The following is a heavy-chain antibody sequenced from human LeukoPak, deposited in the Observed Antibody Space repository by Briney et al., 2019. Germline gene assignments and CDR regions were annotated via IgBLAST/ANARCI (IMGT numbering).Heavy chain of an antibody. CDR3: ARDFVSGYCGGDCPPLEFDY. CDR2: INPSGGST. J-gene: IGHJ4*02. V-gene: IGHV1-46*01. Sequence: ASVKVSCKASGYTFTSYYMHWVRQAPGQGLEWMGIINPSGGSTSYAQKFQGRVTMTRDTSTSTVYMERSSLRSEDTAVYYCARDFVSGYCGGDCPPLEFDYWGQGTLVTVSS. D-gene: IGHD2-21*02. CDR1: GYTFTSYY.